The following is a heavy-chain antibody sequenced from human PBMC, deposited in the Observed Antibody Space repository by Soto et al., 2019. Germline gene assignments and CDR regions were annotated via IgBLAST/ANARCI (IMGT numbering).Heavy chain of an antibody. V-gene: IGHV3-30*18. CDR1: GFTFSSYG. CDR2: ISYDGSHK. CDR3: AKDRESYTSSSYFFDY. Sequence: QVQLVESGGGVVQPGRSLRLSCAASGFTFSSYGMHWVRQAPGKGLECVAVISYDGSHKYYADSVKGRFTISRDNSKNTLYLRMNSLRAEDTAVYYCAKDRESYTSSSYFFDYWGQGTLVTVSS. J-gene: IGHJ4*02. D-gene: IGHD6-6*01.